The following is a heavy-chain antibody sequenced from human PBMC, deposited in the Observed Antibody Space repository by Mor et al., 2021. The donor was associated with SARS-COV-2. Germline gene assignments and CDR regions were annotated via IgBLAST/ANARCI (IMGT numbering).Heavy chain of an antibody. D-gene: IGHD3-22*01. J-gene: IGHJ4*02. Sequence: RFTISRDNSKNTLYLQMNSLRAEDTAVYYCAKAAYYYDSSGYYGSYFDYWGQGTLVTVS. V-gene: IGHV3-23*01. CDR3: AKAAYYYDSSGYYGSYFDY.